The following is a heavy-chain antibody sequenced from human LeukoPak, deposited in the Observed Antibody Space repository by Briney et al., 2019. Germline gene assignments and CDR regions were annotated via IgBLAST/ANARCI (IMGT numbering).Heavy chain of an antibody. CDR3: ARALGYSSGWSPFDY. D-gene: IGHD6-19*01. V-gene: IGHV3-20*04. CDR1: GFTFDDYG. Sequence: GGSLRLSCAASGFTFDDYGMSWVRQAPGKGLGWVSGINWNGGSTGYADSVKGRFTISRDNAKNSLYLQMNSLRAEDTALYYCARALGYSSGWSPFDYWGQGTLVTVSS. CDR2: INWNGGST. J-gene: IGHJ4*02.